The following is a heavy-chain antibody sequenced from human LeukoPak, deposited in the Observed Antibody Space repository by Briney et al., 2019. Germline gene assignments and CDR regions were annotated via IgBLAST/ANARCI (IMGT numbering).Heavy chain of an antibody. CDR2: IDHTGST. Sequence: SETLSLTCTVSDDSITIYYWTWIRQPPGKGLEWIGYIDHTGSTNYNPSLNSRVTISRDTSKNQFSLKLSSVTAADTAVYFCARERGGSKLSGLYGRDYYYMDVWGKGTTVTVSS. CDR1: DDSITIYY. J-gene: IGHJ6*03. D-gene: IGHD3-16*01. CDR3: ARERGGSKLSGLYGRDYYYMDV. V-gene: IGHV4-59*01.